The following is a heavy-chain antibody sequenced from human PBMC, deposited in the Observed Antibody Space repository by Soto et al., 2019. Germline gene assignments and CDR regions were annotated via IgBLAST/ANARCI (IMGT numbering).Heavy chain of an antibody. V-gene: IGHV3-48*01. Sequence: EVPLVESGGGLVQPGGSLRLSCAASGFTFSSYSMNWVRQAPGKGLEWVSYISSSSSTIYYADSVTGRFTISRDNSKNSLYLQVNRLRAEDTAVYYCARDYVGAYCSSTSCYSDYYSGMDVWGQGTTVTVAS. CDR2: ISSSSSTI. CDR3: ARDYVGAYCSSTSCYSDYYSGMDV. CDR1: GFTFSSYS. D-gene: IGHD2-2*01. J-gene: IGHJ6*02.